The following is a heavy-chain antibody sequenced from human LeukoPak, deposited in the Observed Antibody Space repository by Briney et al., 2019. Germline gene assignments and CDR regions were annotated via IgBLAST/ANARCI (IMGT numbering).Heavy chain of an antibody. Sequence: GASVKVSCKASGYTFTSYGISWVRQAPGQGLEWMGWISAYNGNTNYAQKLQGRVTMTTDTSTSTAYMELRSLRSDDTAVYYCARWDGQWLVLGARAIDYWGQGTLVTVSS. J-gene: IGHJ4*02. V-gene: IGHV1-18*01. CDR3: ARWDGQWLVLGARAIDY. CDR1: GYTFTSYG. D-gene: IGHD6-19*01. CDR2: ISAYNGNT.